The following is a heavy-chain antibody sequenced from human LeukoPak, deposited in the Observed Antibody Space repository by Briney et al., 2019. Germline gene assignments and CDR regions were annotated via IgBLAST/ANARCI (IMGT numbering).Heavy chain of an antibody. CDR3: ASVLGYCSGGSCYLPRY. J-gene: IGHJ4*02. CDR1: GYTFTGYY. V-gene: IGHV1-2*02. Sequence: ASVKVSCKASGYTFTGYYMHWVRQAPGQGVERRGWINPNSGGTNYAQKFQGRVTMTRDTSISTAYMELSRLRSDDTAVYYCASVLGYCSGGSCYLPRYWGQGTLVTVSS. D-gene: IGHD2-15*01. CDR2: INPNSGGT.